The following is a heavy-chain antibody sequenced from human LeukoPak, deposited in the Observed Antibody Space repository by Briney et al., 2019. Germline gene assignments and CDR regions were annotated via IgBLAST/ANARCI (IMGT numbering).Heavy chain of an antibody. CDR1: GFTFSSYS. CDR2: ISSSSSYI. Sequence: GRSLRLSCAASGFTFSSYSMNWVRQAPGKGLEWVSSISSSSSYIYYADSVKGRFTVSRDNAKNSLYLQMNSLRAEDTAVYYCARGPDSSGCHWGQGTLVTVSS. D-gene: IGHD6-19*01. CDR3: ARGPDSSGCH. J-gene: IGHJ4*02. V-gene: IGHV3-21*01.